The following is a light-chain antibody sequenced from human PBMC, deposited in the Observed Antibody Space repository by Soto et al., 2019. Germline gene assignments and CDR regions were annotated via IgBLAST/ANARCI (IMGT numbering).Light chain of an antibody. Sequence: DIHLTQSPSTLSAFVGDRVTISCRARQSISGRLAWYQQKAGRAPNLLIYDASTLETGVPLRFSGSGSGTEFTLTISGLQPDDFATYYCQQFAISTTFGQGTKVEVK. J-gene: IGKJ1*01. CDR3: QQFAISTT. CDR2: DAS. V-gene: IGKV1-5*01. CDR1: QSISGR.